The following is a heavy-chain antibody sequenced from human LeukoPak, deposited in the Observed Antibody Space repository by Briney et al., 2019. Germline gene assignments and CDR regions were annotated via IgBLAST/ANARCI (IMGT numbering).Heavy chain of an antibody. Sequence: GGSLRHSCAASGFTVSSNYMSWVRQAPGKGLEWVSVIYSGGRTYYADSVKGRFTISRYNSKNTLYLQMNSLRAEDTAVYYCARDVAAAGDYWGQGTLVTVSS. CDR2: IYSGGRT. D-gene: IGHD6-13*01. CDR3: ARDVAAAGDY. CDR1: GFTVSSNY. V-gene: IGHV3-53*01. J-gene: IGHJ4*02.